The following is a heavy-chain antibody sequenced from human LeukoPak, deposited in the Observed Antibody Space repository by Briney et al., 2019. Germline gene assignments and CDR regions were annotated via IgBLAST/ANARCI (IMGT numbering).Heavy chain of an antibody. Sequence: SETLSLTCTVSGGSISSYYWSWIRQPPGKGLEWIGYIFYSGSTNYNPSLKSRVTISVDTSKNQFSLKLSSVTAADTAVYYCARRERGASGAYYFDYWGQGTLVTVSS. CDR1: GGSISSYY. CDR3: ARRERGASGAYYFDY. CDR2: IFYSGST. J-gene: IGHJ4*02. V-gene: IGHV4-59*01. D-gene: IGHD1-26*01.